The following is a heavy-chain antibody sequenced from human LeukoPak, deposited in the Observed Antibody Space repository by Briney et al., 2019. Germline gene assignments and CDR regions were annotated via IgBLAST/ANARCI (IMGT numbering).Heavy chain of an antibody. CDR1: GFTFNNYG. CDR3: AKGPLRGSAAAIDY. CDR2: ISYDGRNK. Sequence: GGSLRLSCAASGFTFNNYGMHWVRQAPGKGLEWVAVISYDGRNKHYPDSVKGRFTISRDISTDTLWLQMDSLRTEDTAVYYCAKGPLRGSAAAIDYWGQGTLVTVSS. J-gene: IGHJ4*02. V-gene: IGHV3-30*18. D-gene: IGHD2-2*01.